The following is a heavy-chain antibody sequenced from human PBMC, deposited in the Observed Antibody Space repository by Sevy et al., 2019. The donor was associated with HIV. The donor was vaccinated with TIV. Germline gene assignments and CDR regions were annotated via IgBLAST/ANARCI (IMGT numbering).Heavy chain of an antibody. V-gene: IGHV3-72*01. CDR2: TRNKADGYTT. Sequence: GGSLRLSCVASGFTFSDHYMEWVRQAPGKGLEWVGRTRNKADGYTTEYAASVKGRFTISRDESKNSLYVQMNSLKAEEKGLYYCATHAGIAAGGRVFEYWGPGTLVTVSS. J-gene: IGHJ4*02. D-gene: IGHD6-13*01. CDR1: GFTFSDHY. CDR3: ATHAGIAAGGRVFEY.